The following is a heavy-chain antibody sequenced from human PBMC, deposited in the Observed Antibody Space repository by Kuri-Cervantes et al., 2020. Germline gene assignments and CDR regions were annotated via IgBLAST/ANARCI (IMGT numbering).Heavy chain of an antibody. D-gene: IGHD3-10*01. V-gene: IGHV4-34*01. CDR2: INHSGST. CDR3: AREPGSGSYY. Sequence: GSLRLSCAVYGGSFSGYYWSWIRQPPGKGLEWIGEINHSGSTNYNPSLKSRVTISVDTSKNQFSLKLSSVTAADTAVYYCAREPGSGSYYWGQGTLVTVSS. CDR1: GGSFSGYY. J-gene: IGHJ4*02.